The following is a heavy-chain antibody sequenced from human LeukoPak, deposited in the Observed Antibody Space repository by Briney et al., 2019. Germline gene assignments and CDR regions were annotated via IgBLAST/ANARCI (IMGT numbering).Heavy chain of an antibody. D-gene: IGHD3-10*01. CDR3: ARFGSYFEY. J-gene: IGHJ4*02. CDR1: GGSINNYH. CDR2: IYYSGSN. V-gene: IGHV4-59*12. Sequence: PSETLSLTCTVSGGSINNYHWSWIRQPPGKGLEWIGHIYYSGSNKNNPSLKSRVTMTVDTSKNQFSLKLTSVTAADTAMYFCARFGSYFEYWGQGILVTVSS.